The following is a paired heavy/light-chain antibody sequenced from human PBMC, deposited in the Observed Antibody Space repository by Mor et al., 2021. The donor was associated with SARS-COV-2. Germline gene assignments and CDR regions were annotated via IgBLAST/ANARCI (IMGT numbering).Heavy chain of an antibody. V-gene: IGHV3-73*02. D-gene: IGHD6-13*01. J-gene: IGHJ4*02. CDR3: ALYSRTWYRSPY. Sequence: EVQLVESGGGLVQPGGSLKLSCAASGLTFSDSAVHWVRQASGKGLEWVGRIRSKVNNYATAYAESVNGRFIISRDDLKNTAYLQMNSLKTADTAVYYCALYSRTWYRSPYWGQGTLVTVSS. CDR2: IRSKVNNYAT. CDR1: GLTFSDSA.
Light chain of an antibody. CDR1: ALSKQY. Sequence: SYELTQPLSVSVSPGQTARITCSGDALSKQYAYWYQQKPGQAPVMVIYKHIERPSGIPERFSGSSSGTTVTLTISGVQAEDEADYYCQSADSSGSYPWVFGGGTKLTVL. CDR2: KHI. J-gene: IGLJ3*02. CDR3: QSADSSGSYPWV. V-gene: IGLV3-25*03.